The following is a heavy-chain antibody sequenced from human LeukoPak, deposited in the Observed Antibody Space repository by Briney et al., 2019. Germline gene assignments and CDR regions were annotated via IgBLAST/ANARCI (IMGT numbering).Heavy chain of an antibody. Sequence: ASVKVSCKASGYTFTSYGISWVRQAPGQGLEWMGWISAYNGNTNYAQKLQGRVTMTTDTSTSTAYMELRSLRSDDTAVYYCARDLGIVVVPANYYYGMDVWGQGTTVTVSS. CDR3: ARDLGIVVVPANYYYGMDV. V-gene: IGHV1-18*01. J-gene: IGHJ6*02. CDR2: ISAYNGNT. CDR1: GYTFTSYG. D-gene: IGHD2-2*03.